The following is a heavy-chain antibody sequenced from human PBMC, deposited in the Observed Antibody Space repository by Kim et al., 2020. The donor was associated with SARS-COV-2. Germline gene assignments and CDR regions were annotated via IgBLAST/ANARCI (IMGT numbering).Heavy chain of an antibody. D-gene: IGHD3-16*02. J-gene: IGHJ4*02. CDR1: GFAFSNSP. CDR2: IRSSGSSI. V-gene: IGHV3-23*01. Sequence: GGSLRLSCGASGFAFSNSPMSWVRQAPGKGLEWVSLIRSSGSSIYYADSVKGRFTISRDNSKNTLFLQMNSLRVDDTAVYYCTRGYDVWGSHRDYYFVYWGPGTLFTVSS. CDR3: TRGYDVWGSHRDYYFVY.